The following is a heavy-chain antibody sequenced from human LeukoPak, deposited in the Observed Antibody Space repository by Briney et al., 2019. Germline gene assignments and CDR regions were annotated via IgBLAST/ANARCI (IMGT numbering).Heavy chain of an antibody. V-gene: IGHV3-66*01. CDR1: GFTVSINY. CDR2: IYSCGST. CDR3: VRGPYDSSGFWFDP. Sequence: GGSLRLSCAASGFTVSINYMICVRQAPGKGREWVSVIYSCGSTYYADSVKCRFTISRDNSKNTLYLQMNSLRAEATAVYYCVRGPYDSSGFWFDPWGQGTLVTVSS. D-gene: IGHD3-22*01. J-gene: IGHJ5*02.